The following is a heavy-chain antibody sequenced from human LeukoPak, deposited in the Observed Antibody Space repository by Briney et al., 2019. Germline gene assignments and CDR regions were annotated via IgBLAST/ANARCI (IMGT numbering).Heavy chain of an antibody. Sequence: GGSLRLSCAASGFTFTNYAMTWVRQAPGKGLEWVSAISGSGGTTYYADSVKGRFTISRDNSKNTLYLQMNSLRAEDTAVYYCAKGTYYYDSSGYYTLYYFDYWGQGTLVTVSS. D-gene: IGHD3-22*01. CDR3: AKGTYYYDSSGYYTLYYFDY. J-gene: IGHJ4*02. CDR2: ISGSGGTT. CDR1: GFTFTNYA. V-gene: IGHV3-23*01.